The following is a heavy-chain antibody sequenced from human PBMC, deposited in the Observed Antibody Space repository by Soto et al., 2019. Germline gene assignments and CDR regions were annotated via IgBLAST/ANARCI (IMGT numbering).Heavy chain of an antibody. V-gene: IGHV4-30-2*01. J-gene: IGHJ6*02. CDR1: RGSISSGFYS. D-gene: IGHD3-22*01. CDR3: ARVGRVGGSSGYYYYGMDV. Sequence: PSETLSLTCAVSRGSISSGFYSGSWIRQPPGKGLEWIGYIYHSGSPYYNPSLKSRVTISVXRSKNQVSLKLSPVTAAETAVYYCARVGRVGGSSGYYYYGMDVWAQGTTVTVSS. CDR2: IYHSGSP.